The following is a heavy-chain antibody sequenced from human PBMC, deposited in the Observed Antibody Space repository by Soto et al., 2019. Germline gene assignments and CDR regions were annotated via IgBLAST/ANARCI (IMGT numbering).Heavy chain of an antibody. D-gene: IGHD3-3*01. Sequence: PGGSLRLSCAASGFTCRSYAMHWVRQAPGRGLEWVAVISNDGGNKYYADSVKGRFTISRDNSKSTLDLQMNSLRAEDTAVYYCARENYDFGSGYYRSLCMDVWGQGTTVTVS. CDR3: ARENYDFGSGYYRSLCMDV. V-gene: IGHV3-30-3*01. J-gene: IGHJ6*02. CDR1: GFTCRSYA. CDR2: ISNDGGNK.